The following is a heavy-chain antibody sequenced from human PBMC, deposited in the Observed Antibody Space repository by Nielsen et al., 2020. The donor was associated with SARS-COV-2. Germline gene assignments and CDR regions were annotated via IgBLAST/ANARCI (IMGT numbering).Heavy chain of an antibody. CDR2: TYYRSKWYN. Sequence: SQTLSLTCAISGDSVSSNSAAWNWIRQSPSRGLEWLGRTYYRSKWYNDYAVSVKSRITINPDTSKNQFSLQLNSETPEDTAVYYYARDAHSSGPYYYYYMDVWGKGTTVTVSS. V-gene: IGHV6-1*01. CDR1: GDSVSSNSAA. CDR3: ARDAHSSGPYYYYYMDV. J-gene: IGHJ6*03. D-gene: IGHD6-19*01.